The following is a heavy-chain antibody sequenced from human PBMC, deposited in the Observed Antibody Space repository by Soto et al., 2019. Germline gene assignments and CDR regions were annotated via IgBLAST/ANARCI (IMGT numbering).Heavy chain of an antibody. CDR1: GGSFSGYY. J-gene: IGHJ4*02. D-gene: IGHD3-9*01. CDR3: ANAGIDYDILTGYYLGGYYFDY. CDR2: INHSGST. Sequence: PSETLSLTCAVYGGSFSGYYWSWIRQPPGKGLEWIGEINHSGSTNYNPSLKSRVTISVDTSKNQFSLKLSSVTAADTAVYYCANAGIDYDILTGYYLGGYYFDYWGQGTLVTVSS. V-gene: IGHV4-34*01.